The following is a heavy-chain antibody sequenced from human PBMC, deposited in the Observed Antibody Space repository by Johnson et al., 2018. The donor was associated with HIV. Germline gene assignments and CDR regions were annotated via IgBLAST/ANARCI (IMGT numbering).Heavy chain of an antibody. Sequence: QVQLVESGGGVVQPGRSLRLSCAASGFTFSTYGMHWVRQAPGKGLEWVAVTWYDGSNQYYADSVKGRFSISRDNSKNTLHLQMNSLRAEDTAVYYCASGEDYGGNYGAFDIWGQGTMVTVSS. D-gene: IGHD4-23*01. CDR1: GFTFSTYG. J-gene: IGHJ3*02. CDR2: TWYDGSNQ. CDR3: ASGEDYGGNYGAFDI. V-gene: IGHV3-33*01.